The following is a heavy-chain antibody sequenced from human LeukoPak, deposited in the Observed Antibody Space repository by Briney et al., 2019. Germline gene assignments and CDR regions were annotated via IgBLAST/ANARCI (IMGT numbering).Heavy chain of an antibody. CDR1: GLTFSSYA. J-gene: IGHJ6*02. Sequence: PGRSLRLSCAASGLTFSSYAMHWVRQAPGKGLEWVAVISYDGSNKYYADSVKGRFTISRDNSKNTLYLQMNSLRAEDTAVYYCARDRDIVVVSGMDVWGQGTTVTVSS. CDR3: ARDRDIVVVSGMDV. V-gene: IGHV3-30-3*01. D-gene: IGHD2-15*01. CDR2: ISYDGSNK.